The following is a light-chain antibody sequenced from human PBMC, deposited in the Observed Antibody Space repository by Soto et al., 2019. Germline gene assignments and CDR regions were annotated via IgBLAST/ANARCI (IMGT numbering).Light chain of an antibody. J-gene: IGLJ1*01. CDR2: DIA. V-gene: IGLV2-14*03. CDR3: VSFTTKKSHV. CDR1: SSDIGAYIF. Sequence: QSALTHPASVSWSPGHSITISCTGTSSDIGAYIFVSWYQQHPGKAPKLIIYDIANRPSGVSYRFSGSKSANTASLTISGLQADDQADYYCVSFTTKKSHVFGTGTKVTVL.